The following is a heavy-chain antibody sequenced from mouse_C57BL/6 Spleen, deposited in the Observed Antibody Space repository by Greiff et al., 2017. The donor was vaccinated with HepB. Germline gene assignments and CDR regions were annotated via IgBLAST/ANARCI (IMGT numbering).Heavy chain of an antibody. D-gene: IGHD3-2*02. CDR2: IYPGDGDT. Sequence: VQLKESGPELVKPGASVKISCKASGYAFSSSWMNWVKQRPGKGLEWIGRIYPGDGDTNYNGKFKGKATLTADKSSSTAYMQLSSLTSEDSAVYFCARRGDSSGYVGWFAYWGQGTLVTVSA. CDR3: ARRGDSSGYVGWFAY. CDR1: GYAFSSSW. V-gene: IGHV1-82*01. J-gene: IGHJ3*01.